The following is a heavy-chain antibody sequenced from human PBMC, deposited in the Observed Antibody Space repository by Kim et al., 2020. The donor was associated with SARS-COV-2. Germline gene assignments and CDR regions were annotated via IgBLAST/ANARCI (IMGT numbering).Heavy chain of an antibody. J-gene: IGHJ6*02. CDR2: INHSGST. CDR1: GGSFSGYY. D-gene: IGHD4-4*01. Sequence: SETLSLTCAVYGGSFSGYYWSWIRQPPGKGLEWIGEINHSGSTNYNPSLKSRVTISVDTSKNQFSLKLSSVTAADTAVYYCARGKRWFRLQAELGYGMDVWGQGTTVTVSS. CDR3: ARGKRWFRLQAELGYGMDV. V-gene: IGHV4-34*01.